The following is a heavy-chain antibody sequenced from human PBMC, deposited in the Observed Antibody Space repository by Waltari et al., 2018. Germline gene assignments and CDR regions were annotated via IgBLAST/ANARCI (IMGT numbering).Heavy chain of an antibody. CDR2: ISPGGDRT. V-gene: IGHV3-23*01. Sequence: EVHLLESGGGFMQPGGSLRLSCEVSGFTFSAYAMSLVRQAPGKGREWVSAISPGGDRTYYADSVKGRFTISRDNSRNTLYLQMNGLRAEDMALYHCAKEGGIVGSGDHWGQGTLVAVSS. CDR1: GFTFSAYA. CDR3: AKEGGIVGSGDH. D-gene: IGHD1-26*01. J-gene: IGHJ4*02.